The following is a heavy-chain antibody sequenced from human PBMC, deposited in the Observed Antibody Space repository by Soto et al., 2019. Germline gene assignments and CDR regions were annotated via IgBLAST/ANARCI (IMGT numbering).Heavy chain of an antibody. D-gene: IGHD3-10*01. Sequence: QVQLQESGPGLVKPSQTLSLTCTVSGGSISSGGYYWSWIRQHPGKGLEWIGYIYYSGSTYYNPSLNSRVTIAVDTSKNQFSLKLSSVTAADTAVYCCARSGSGIVDYWGQRTLVTVSS. CDR2: IYYSGST. CDR1: GGSISSGGYY. J-gene: IGHJ4*02. CDR3: ARSGSGIVDY. V-gene: IGHV4-31*03.